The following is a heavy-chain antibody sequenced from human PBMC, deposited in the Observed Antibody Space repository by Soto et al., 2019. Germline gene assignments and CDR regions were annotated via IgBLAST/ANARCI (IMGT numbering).Heavy chain of an antibody. Sequence: QVQLQESGPGLVEPSQTLSLTCTVSGVSIRSGSDHWNWVRQHPGKGLEWIGQIQSSGSAHYNPSLQNRVTMSVDTAKNQFSLKVRSVTAADTAVYYCANLVEGAGGRGYWGQGTLVTVSS. V-gene: IGHV4-31*03. CDR2: IQSSGSA. CDR3: ANLVEGAGGRGY. D-gene: IGHD2-15*01. CDR1: GVSIRSGSDH. J-gene: IGHJ4*02.